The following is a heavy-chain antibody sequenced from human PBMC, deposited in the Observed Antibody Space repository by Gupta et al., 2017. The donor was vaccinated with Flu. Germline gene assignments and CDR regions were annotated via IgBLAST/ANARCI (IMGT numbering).Heavy chain of an antibody. CDR2: ISADGSSI. V-gene: IGHV3-74*01. J-gene: IGHJ4*02. CDR1: GFSLSSHW. Sequence: EVQLVESGGGLVQPGGSLRLSCAAAGFSLSSHWMHWVRQVPGKGLVCVSRISADGSSISYADSVKGRFTVSRDNAKNTLYLQMNSLRVDDTALFYCTRGKSGYGVFDYWGQGTLVTVSS. CDR3: TRGKSGYGVFDY. D-gene: IGHD3-9*01.